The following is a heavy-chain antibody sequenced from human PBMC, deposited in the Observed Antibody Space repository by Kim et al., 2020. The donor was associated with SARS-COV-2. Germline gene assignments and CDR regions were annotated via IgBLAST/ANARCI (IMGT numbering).Heavy chain of an antibody. CDR1: GFTFSGSS. CDR2: IRSTGSTI. J-gene: IGHJ5*02. CDR3: VRGRGSSDFTDHWFDP. Sequence: GGSLRLFCATSGFTFSGSSMNWVRQAPGKGLEWISYIRSTGSTIYYADSVKGRFTISRDNAKNSLYLQMNSLRDEDTAVYYCVRGRGSSDFTDHWFDPWGQGTLVTVSS. D-gene: IGHD3-16*01. V-gene: IGHV3-48*02.